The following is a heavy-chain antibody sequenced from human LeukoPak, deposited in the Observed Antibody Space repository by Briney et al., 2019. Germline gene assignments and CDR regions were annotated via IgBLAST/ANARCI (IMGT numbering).Heavy chain of an antibody. V-gene: IGHV4-34*01. CDR1: GGSFRGHY. J-gene: IGHJ4*02. CDR2: INHSGST. CDR3: ARPNDYGDDY. Sequence: SEALSLTCAVYGGSFRGHYWSWIRQPLGKGLEWIGEINHSGSTNYNPSLKSRVTISVDTSTNQFSLKLNSVTAADTAVYYCARPNDYGDDYWGQGTLVTVSS. D-gene: IGHD4-17*01.